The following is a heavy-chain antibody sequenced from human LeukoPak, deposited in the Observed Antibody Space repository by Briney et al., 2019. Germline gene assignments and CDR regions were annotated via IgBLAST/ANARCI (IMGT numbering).Heavy chain of an antibody. V-gene: IGHV4-39*01. CDR3: ARKYSSGIWFDP. CDR1: GGSISSSSYY. CDR2: IYYSGST. Sequence: SETLSLTCTVSGGSISSSSYYWGWIRQPPGKGLEWIGSIYYSGSTYYNPSLKSRVTLSVDTSKNQFSLKLSSVTAADTAVYYCARKYSSGIWFDPWGQGTLVTVSS. D-gene: IGHD6-19*01. J-gene: IGHJ5*02.